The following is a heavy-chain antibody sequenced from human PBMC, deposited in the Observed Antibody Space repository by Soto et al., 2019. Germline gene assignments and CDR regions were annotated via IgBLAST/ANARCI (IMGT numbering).Heavy chain of an antibody. V-gene: IGHV2-5*02. Sequence: QITLKESGPTLVKPTQTLTLTCTFSGFSLSTSGVGVGWIRQPPGKALEWLALIYWDDDKRYSPSLKSRLTLNQETSKNQVVLTMTNMDPVDKATYYCAHRPSYCSGGSCYSGFDYWGQGTLVTVSS. D-gene: IGHD2-15*01. CDR3: AHRPSYCSGGSCYSGFDY. CDR1: GFSLSTSGVG. J-gene: IGHJ4*02. CDR2: IYWDDDK.